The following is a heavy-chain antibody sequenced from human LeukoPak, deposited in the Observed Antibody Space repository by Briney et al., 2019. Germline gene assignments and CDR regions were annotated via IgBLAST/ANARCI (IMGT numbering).Heavy chain of an antibody. Sequence: GGSLRLSCAASGFTFSDYYMSWVRQAPGKGLEWISYISSSGGTMYYADSVKGRFTISRDNAKNSLYLQMSSLRAEDTAVFYCVRDRFYAMDVWGQGTTVTVSS. CDR2: ISSSGGTM. V-gene: IGHV3-11*04. CDR1: GFTFSDYY. CDR3: VRDRFYAMDV. J-gene: IGHJ6*02.